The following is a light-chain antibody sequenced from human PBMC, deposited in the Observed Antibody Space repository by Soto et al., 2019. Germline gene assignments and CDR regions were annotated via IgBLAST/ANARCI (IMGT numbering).Light chain of an antibody. J-gene: IGLJ1*01. V-gene: IGLV2-8*01. CDR2: EVS. CDR1: SSDVGGYNY. Sequence: QSLLTQPPSASGSFGQSVTISCTGTSSDVGGYNYVSWYQQHPGKAPNLMIYEVSERPSGVPDRFSGSKSGNTASLTVSGLQADDEADYYCSSYSGTNYHYVFGTGTKVTVL. CDR3: SSYSGTNYHYV.